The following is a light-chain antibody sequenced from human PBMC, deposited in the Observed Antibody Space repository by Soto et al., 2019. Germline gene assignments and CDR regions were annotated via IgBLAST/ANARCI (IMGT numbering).Light chain of an antibody. Sequence: VVWTQSPAILSLSPGYRATLSCRSSQSVSSSYLAWYQHKSGQAPRLLIHGASSRATGIPDGFGGSGSGTGFALTMSRLAPQAFAVYYCQHYGGSAFTFGEGTRLEIK. CDR2: GAS. CDR3: QHYGGSAFT. CDR1: QSVSSSY. V-gene: IGKV3-20*01. J-gene: IGKJ5*01.